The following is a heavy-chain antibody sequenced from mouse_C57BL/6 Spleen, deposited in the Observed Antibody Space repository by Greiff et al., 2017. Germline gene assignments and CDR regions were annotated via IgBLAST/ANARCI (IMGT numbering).Heavy chain of an antibody. CDR3: AIEGGGFYAMDY. J-gene: IGHJ4*01. CDR2: ISSGGSYT. Sequence: EVMLVESGGDLVKPGGSLKLSCAASGFTFSSYGMSWVRQTPDKRLEWVATISSGGSYTYYPDSVKGRFTISRDNAKNTLYLQMSRLKSEDTAMYNWAIEGGGFYAMDYWGQGTSVTVSS. CDR1: GFTFSSYG. V-gene: IGHV5-6*01.